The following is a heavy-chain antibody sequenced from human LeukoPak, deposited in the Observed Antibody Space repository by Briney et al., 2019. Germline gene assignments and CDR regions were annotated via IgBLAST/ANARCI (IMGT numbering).Heavy chain of an antibody. CDR1: GGSFSGYY. CDR3: AREAEVTDAFDI. V-gene: IGHV4-34*01. D-gene: IGHD4-11*01. CDR2: INHSGST. Sequence: PSETLSLTCAVYGGSFSGYYWSWIRQPPGKGLEWIGEINHSGSTNYNPSLKSRVTISVDTSKNQFSLKLSSVTAADTAVYYCAREAEVTDAFDIWGQGTMVTVSS. J-gene: IGHJ3*02.